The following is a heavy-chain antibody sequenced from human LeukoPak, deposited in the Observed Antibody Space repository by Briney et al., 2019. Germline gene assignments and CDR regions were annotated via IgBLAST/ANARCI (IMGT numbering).Heavy chain of an antibody. CDR2: ISAYSGNT. D-gene: IGHD3-10*01. V-gene: IGHV1-18*01. CDR3: ARRQSGLAAPDAPY. Sequence: ASVKVSCKASGYTFTNYGISWVRQAPGQGLEWMGWISAYSGNTNYAQRLQGRVTMNTDTSTSTAYMELRSLRSHDTAAYYCARRQSGLAAPDAPYWGQGTLVTVSS. CDR1: GYTFTNYG. J-gene: IGHJ4*02.